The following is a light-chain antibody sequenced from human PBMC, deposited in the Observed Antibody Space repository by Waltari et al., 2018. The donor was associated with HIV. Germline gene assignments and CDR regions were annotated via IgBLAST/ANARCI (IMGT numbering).Light chain of an antibody. Sequence: QSALTQPASVYGSPGQSIAISCTGTSSDVGGYNYVSWYQQHPGKAPKLMIYEVSNRPLGVSNRVSGSKSGNTASLTISGLQAEDEADYYCSSYTSSSTRVFGGGTKLTVL. CDR2: EVS. CDR3: SSYTSSSTRV. J-gene: IGLJ3*02. V-gene: IGLV2-14*01. CDR1: SSDVGGYNY.